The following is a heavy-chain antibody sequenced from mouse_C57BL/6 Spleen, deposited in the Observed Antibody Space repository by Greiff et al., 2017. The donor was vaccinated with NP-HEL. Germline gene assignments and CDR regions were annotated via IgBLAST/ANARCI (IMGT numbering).Heavy chain of an antibody. J-gene: IGHJ1*03. V-gene: IGHV1-85*01. CDR1: GYTFTSYD. Sequence: QVQLKQSGPELVKPGASVKLSCKASGYTFTSYDINWVKQRPGQGLEWIGWIYPRDGSTKYTEKFKGKATLTVDTSSRTAYMELHSRTSEDSAVYFCARSENYGYFDVWGTGTTVTVSS. CDR3: ARSENYGYFDV. CDR2: IYPRDGST.